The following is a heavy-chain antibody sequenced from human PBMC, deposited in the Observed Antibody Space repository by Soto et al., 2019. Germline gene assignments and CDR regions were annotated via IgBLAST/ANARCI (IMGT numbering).Heavy chain of an antibody. CDR2: IIPMSGRP. V-gene: IGHV1-69*06. CDR1: GGTFNSYS. J-gene: IGHJ5*02. CDR3: TRRGRQSANWFDP. Sequence: QVQLVQSGAEVKTPGSSVKVSCKASGGTFNSYSIDWVRQAPGQGFEWMGGIIPMSGRPNYAQRFQGRVTFTADKSNKTVYMEVNSLTHEDTAVYYCTRRGRQSANWFDPWGQGTLVTVSS.